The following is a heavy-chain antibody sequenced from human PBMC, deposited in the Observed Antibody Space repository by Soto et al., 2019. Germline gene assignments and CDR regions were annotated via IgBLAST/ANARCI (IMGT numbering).Heavy chain of an antibody. CDR2: MNPKSGYT. Sequence: QVQLVPSGAEVKKPGTSVRISCKTSGYTFSNSDINWVRQAAGQGLEWMGWMNPKSGYTGSARNFQGRVTMTRDTSMTTAYMELSSLRSEDTAMYYCARVMGSVDVWGQGTLVTVSS. J-gene: IGHJ4*02. D-gene: IGHD1-26*01. CDR3: ARVMGSVDV. CDR1: GYTFSNSD. V-gene: IGHV1-8*01.